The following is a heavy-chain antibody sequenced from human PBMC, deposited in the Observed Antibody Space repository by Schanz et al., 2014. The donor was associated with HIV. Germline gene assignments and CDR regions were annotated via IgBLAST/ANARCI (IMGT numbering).Heavy chain of an antibody. CDR1: AYSFSGYY. Sequence: QVPLEQSGAEVKKPGASVRVSCKASAYSFSGYYIHWVRQAPGQGLEWMGWINSDNGTNYAQEFQGRVTMTRDTSIGTAYMELRSLRADDTAVYFCASSRLLWFGELFDNWGQGTLVTVSS. D-gene: IGHD3-10*01. V-gene: IGHV1-2*02. J-gene: IGHJ4*02. CDR3: ASSRLLWFGELFDN. CDR2: INSDNGT.